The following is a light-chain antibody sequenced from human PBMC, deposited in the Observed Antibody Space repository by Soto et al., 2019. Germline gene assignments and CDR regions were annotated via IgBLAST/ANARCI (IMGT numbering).Light chain of an antibody. V-gene: IGKV3-11*01. CDR3: QQRVDWLT. CDR2: DAS. Sequence: EIVLTQSPATLSLSPGERATLSCRASQSVSIYLAWYQQRPGQAPRLLIYDASNRATGIPARFSGSGSGTDFTLTIRSLEREDFAVYYCQQRVDWLTFGGGNKVEIK. J-gene: IGKJ4*01. CDR1: QSVSIY.